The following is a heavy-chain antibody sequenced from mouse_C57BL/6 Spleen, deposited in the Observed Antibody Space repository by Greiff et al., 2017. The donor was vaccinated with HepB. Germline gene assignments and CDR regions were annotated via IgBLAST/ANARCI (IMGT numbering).Heavy chain of an antibody. J-gene: IGHJ1*03. CDR3: ASPLYYGSNLWYFDV. CDR2: IDPSDSYT. CDR1: GYTFTSYW. V-gene: IGHV1-69*01. D-gene: IGHD1-1*01. Sequence: VQLQQPGAELVMPGASVKLSCKASGYTFTSYWMHWVKQRPGQGLEWIGEIDPSDSYTNYNQKFKGKSTLTVDKSSSTAYMQLSSLTSEDSAVYSCASPLYYGSNLWYFDVWGTGTTVTVSS.